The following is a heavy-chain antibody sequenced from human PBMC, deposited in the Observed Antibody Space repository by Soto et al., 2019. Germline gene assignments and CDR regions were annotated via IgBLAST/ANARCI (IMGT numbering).Heavy chain of an antibody. CDR3: AREIIVVGSMDV. D-gene: IGHD2-2*01. J-gene: IGHJ6*02. CDR2: IYYSGST. V-gene: IGHV4-30-4*01. Sequence: SETLSLTCTVSGGSISSGDYYWSWIRQPPGKGLEWIGYIYYSGSTYYNPSLKSRVTISVDTSKNQFSLKLSSVTAADTAVYYCAREIIVVGSMDVWGQGTTVTVSS. CDR1: GGSISSGDYY.